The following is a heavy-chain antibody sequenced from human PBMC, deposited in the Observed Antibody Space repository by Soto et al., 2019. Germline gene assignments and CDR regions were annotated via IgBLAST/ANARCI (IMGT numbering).Heavy chain of an antibody. J-gene: IGHJ6*02. V-gene: IGHV1-18*01. CDR3: VKDRDSNSWPSRDV. Sequence: GASVKVSCKTSGYTFTRNGISWVRQAPGQGLEWMGWISPKSGSIKYAQKFQGRVIMTTDTSTSTAYMELRSLRSDDTAVYYCVKDRDSNSWPSRDVWRPRTTVTVSS. CDR2: ISPKSGSI. D-gene: IGHD3-22*01. CDR1: GYTFTRNG.